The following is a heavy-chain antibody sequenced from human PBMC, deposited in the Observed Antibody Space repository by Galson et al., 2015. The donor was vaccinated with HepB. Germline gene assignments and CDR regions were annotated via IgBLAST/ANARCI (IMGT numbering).Heavy chain of an antibody. CDR2: ISSDETNR. D-gene: IGHD4-17*01. Sequence: SLRLSCAASGFTFSSYAMHWVRQAPGKGLEWVAVISSDETNRHYGDSVKGRFTISRDNSKNTVYLQMNSLRLEDTALYYCANDYGENYFDDWGQGTQVTVSA. CDR3: ANDYGENYFDD. CDR1: GFTFSSYA. J-gene: IGHJ4*02. V-gene: IGHV3-30-3*02.